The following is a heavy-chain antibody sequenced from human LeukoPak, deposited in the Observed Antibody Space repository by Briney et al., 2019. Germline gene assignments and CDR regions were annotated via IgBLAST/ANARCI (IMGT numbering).Heavy chain of an antibody. Sequence: LRFSCSGSGFTFSNLHRHRLRHAPGNGWVGVAVIWYDGSNKYCADSVKGRFTISRDNSKNTLYLQMNTLRAEDTAVYYCARDPGGVVYFDYWGQGTLVTVSS. V-gene: IGHV3-33*01. CDR1: GFTFSNLH. D-gene: IGHD2-8*01. CDR2: IWYDGSNK. CDR3: ARDPGGVVYFDY. J-gene: IGHJ4*02.